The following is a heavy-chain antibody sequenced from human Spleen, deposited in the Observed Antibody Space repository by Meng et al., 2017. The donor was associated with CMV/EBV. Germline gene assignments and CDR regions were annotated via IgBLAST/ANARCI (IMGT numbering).Heavy chain of an antibody. CDR2: INPGDSDT. J-gene: IGHJ5*01. CDR3: ARRGISWFGKFTPGEVDWFDP. D-gene: IGHD3-10*01. V-gene: IGHV5-51*01. Sequence: GWVRQMPGKGLALMGIINPGDSDTRYSPSFQGQVTISADKSTSTAYLQWSSLKASDTAMYYCARRGISWFGKFTPGEVDWFDPWGQGTLVTVSS.